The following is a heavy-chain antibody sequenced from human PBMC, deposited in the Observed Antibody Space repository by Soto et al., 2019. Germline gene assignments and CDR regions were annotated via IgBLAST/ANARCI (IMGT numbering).Heavy chain of an antibody. CDR3: ARHYPYSRYAFDI. Sequence: PSETLSLTCTVSGGSISSGGYYWSWIRQHPGKGLEWIGYIYYSGSTYYNPSLKSRVTISVDTSKNQFSLKLSSVTAADTAVYYCARHYPYSRYAFDIWGQGTMVTVSS. V-gene: IGHV4-31*03. J-gene: IGHJ3*02. D-gene: IGHD6-13*01. CDR1: GGSISSGGYY. CDR2: IYYSGST.